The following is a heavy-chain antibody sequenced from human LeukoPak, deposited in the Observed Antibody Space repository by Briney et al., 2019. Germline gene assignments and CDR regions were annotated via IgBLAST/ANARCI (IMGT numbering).Heavy chain of an antibody. D-gene: IGHD3-16*01. CDR1: GGSFSGYY. CDR2: INHSGST. CDR3: AGGNTPNWFDP. Sequence: SETLSLTRAVYGGSFSGYYWSWIRQPPGKGLEWIGEINHSGSTNYNPSLKSRVTISVDTSKNQFSLKLSSVTAADTAVYYCAGGNTPNWFDPWGQGTLVTVSS. V-gene: IGHV4-34*01. J-gene: IGHJ5*02.